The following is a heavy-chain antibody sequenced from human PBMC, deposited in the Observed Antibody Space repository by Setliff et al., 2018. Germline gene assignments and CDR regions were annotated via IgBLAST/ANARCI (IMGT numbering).Heavy chain of an antibody. Sequence: GGSLRLSCAASGFTFSSYAMSWVRQAPGKGLEWVSAISGSGGSTYYADSVKGRFTISRDNSKNTLYLQMNSLRAEDTAVYYCAKRDYYDSSGYLLPYMDVWGKGTTVTVSS. CDR3: AKRDYYDSSGYLLPYMDV. CDR1: GFTFSSYA. J-gene: IGHJ6*03. V-gene: IGHV3-23*01. D-gene: IGHD3-22*01. CDR2: ISGSGGST.